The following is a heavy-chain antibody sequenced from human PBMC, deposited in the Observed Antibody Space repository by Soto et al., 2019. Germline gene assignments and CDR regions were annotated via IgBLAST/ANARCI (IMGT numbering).Heavy chain of an antibody. D-gene: IGHD3-3*01. J-gene: IGHJ4*02. CDR2: ISAYNGNT. CDR3: ARAYYDFWSGYYSFDY. V-gene: IGHV1-18*04. CDR1: GYTFTSYR. Sequence: SVQVSFQASGYTFTSYRISWVRQAPGQGLEWMGWISAYNGNTNYAQKLQGRVTMTTDTSTSTAYMELRSLRSDDTAVYYCARAYYDFWSGYYSFDYWGQGTLVTVSS.